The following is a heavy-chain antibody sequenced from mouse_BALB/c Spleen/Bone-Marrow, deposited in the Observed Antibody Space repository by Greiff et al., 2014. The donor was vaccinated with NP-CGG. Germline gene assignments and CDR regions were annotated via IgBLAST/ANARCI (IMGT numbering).Heavy chain of an antibody. CDR2: IRNKANGYTT. V-gene: IGHV7-3*02. CDR3: ARDKGRAFFDY. CDR1: GFTFTDYY. Sequence: VQLKESGGGLVQPGGSLRLSCATSGFTFTDYYMNWVRQPPGKALEWLGFIRNKANGYTTEYSASVKSRFTISRDNSQNILYLQMNTLRVDDSATYYCARDKGRAFFDYWGQGTTLTVSS. J-gene: IGHJ2*01.